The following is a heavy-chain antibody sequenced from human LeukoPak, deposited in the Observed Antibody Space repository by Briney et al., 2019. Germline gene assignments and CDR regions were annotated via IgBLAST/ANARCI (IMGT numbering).Heavy chain of an antibody. J-gene: IGHJ5*02. CDR1: GYTFTGYY. V-gene: IGHV1-2*02. CDR2: INPNSGGT. Sequence: AAVKVSCKASGYTFTGYYMHWVRQAPGQGLGWMGWINPNSGGTNYAQKFQGRVTMTRDTSISTAYMELSRLRSDDTAVYFCARGGRLLLNWFDPWGQGTLVIVSS. D-gene: IGHD3-3*01. CDR3: ARGGRLLLNWFDP.